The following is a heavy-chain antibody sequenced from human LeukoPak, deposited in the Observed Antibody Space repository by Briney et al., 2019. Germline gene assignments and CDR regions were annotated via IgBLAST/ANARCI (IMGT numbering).Heavy chain of an antibody. CDR1: GFTFSSYA. D-gene: IGHD2-2*01. Sequence: GGSLRLSCAASGFTFSSYAMSWVRQAPGKGLEWVSSISSSSSYIYYADSVKGRFTISRDNAKNSLYLQMNSLRAEDTAVYYCARNLPAADYWGQGTLVTVSS. V-gene: IGHV3-21*01. CDR3: ARNLPAADY. CDR2: ISSSSSYI. J-gene: IGHJ4*02.